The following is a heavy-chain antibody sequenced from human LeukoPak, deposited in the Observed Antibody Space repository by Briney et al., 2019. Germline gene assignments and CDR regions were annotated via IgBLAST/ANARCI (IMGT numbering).Heavy chain of an antibody. Sequence: GGSLRLSCAASGFTFSSYWMHWVRQAPGKGLVWVSRINSDGSSTSYADSVKGRFTISRDNAKNTLYLQMNSLRAEDTAVYYCARERPYDYGDYEAPYYFDYWGQGTLVTVSS. CDR3: ARERPYDYGDYEAPYYFDY. CDR2: INSDGSST. V-gene: IGHV3-74*01. CDR1: GFTFSSYW. J-gene: IGHJ4*02. D-gene: IGHD4-17*01.